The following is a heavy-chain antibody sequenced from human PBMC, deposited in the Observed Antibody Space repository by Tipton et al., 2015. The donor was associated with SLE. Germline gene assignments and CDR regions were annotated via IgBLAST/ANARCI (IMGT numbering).Heavy chain of an antibody. CDR2: ISNYNGNT. Sequence: QLVQSGADVKKPGASVKVSCTASGDSFINFGISWVRQAPGQGLEWMGWISNYNGNTNYTQKFQGRVALTTDTSTKTAYMELRGLRSDDTAVYYCARFRSSSPFEPWGQGTLVTVSS. CDR1: GDSFINFG. CDR3: ARFRSSSPFEP. D-gene: IGHD6-13*01. V-gene: IGHV1-18*01. J-gene: IGHJ5*02.